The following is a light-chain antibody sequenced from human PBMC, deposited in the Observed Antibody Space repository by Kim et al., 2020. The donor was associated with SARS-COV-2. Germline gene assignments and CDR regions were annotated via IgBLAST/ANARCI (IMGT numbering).Light chain of an antibody. CDR3: SSSAGSNNLV. CDR2: EVR. J-gene: IGLJ3*02. V-gene: IGLV2-8*01. Sequence: GQSVTISCSGISSDVGDYPYVSWYKQHPGKALTLIIYEVRYRPSGVPDRFSGSKSGNTASLTVSGLQAEDEADYYCSSSAGSNNLVFGGGTRLTVL. CDR1: SSDVGDYPY.